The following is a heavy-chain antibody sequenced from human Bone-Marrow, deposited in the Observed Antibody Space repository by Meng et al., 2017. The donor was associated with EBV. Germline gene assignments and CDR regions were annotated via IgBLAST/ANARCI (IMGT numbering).Heavy chain of an antibody. CDR1: GFTYSDYY. CDR2: ISSSGSTI. D-gene: IGHD1-26*01. J-gene: IGHJ4*02. V-gene: IGHV3-11*01. Sequence: VESGAALVKPGGSMCRFCAVSGFTYSDYYMSWIRQAPGKGLEWVSYISSSGSTIYYADSVKDRFTISRDNAKNSLYLQMNSLRAEDTAVYYCARDKLGGSYYFDYWGQGTLVTVSS. CDR3: ARDKLGGSYYFDY.